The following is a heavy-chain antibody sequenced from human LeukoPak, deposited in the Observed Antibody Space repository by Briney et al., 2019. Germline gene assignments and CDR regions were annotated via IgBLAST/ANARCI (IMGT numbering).Heavy chain of an antibody. CDR2: IIPIFGTA. V-gene: IGHV1-69*05. D-gene: IGHD3-3*01. CDR1: GGTFSSYA. CDR3: ARDAFTIFGVVASGGWFDP. J-gene: IGHJ5*02. Sequence: SVKVSCKSSGGTFSSYAISWVRQAPGQGLEWMGGIIPIFGTANYAQKFQGRVTITTDESTSTAYMELSSLRSEDTAVYYCARDAFTIFGVVASGGWFDPWGQGTLVTVSS.